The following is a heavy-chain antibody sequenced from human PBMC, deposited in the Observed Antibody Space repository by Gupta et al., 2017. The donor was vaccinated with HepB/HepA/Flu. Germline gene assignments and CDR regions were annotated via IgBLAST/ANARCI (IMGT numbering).Heavy chain of an antibody. J-gene: IGHJ6*03. CDR2: IWDDGSNK. V-gene: IGHV3-33*01. Sequence: QVQLVESGGGVVQPGRSLRLSCAASGFSFSSSGMHWVRQAPGKGLEWVAVIWDDGSNKYYADSVKGRFTISRDNSKNTLYLQMNSLRAEDTAVYYCARSEFTTGNYDSYYYYMDVWGKGTTVTVSS. CDR3: ARSEFTTGNYDSYYYYMDV. D-gene: IGHD1-1*01. CDR1: GFSFSSSG.